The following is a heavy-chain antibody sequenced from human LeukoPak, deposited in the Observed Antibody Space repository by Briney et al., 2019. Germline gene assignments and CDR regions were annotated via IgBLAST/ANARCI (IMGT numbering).Heavy chain of an antibody. CDR1: GFTFGGYA. Sequence: PGGSLRLSCTASGFTFGGYAMSWVRQAPGKGLEWVSSISAGSEDSYYADSVKGRSTISRDNSKSTLYLQMNSLRADDTAVYYCARTIAQYSNTWLYYYYGLDVWGQGTTVTVSS. CDR3: ARTIAQYSNTWLYYYYGLDV. V-gene: IGHV3-23*01. CDR2: ISAGSEDS. J-gene: IGHJ6*02. D-gene: IGHD1-7*01.